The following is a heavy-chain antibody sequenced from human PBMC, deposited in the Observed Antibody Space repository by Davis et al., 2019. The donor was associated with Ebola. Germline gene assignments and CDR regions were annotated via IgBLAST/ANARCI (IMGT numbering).Heavy chain of an antibody. Sequence: GEFLKTLCAASGFTFSSYSMNWVRQAPGKGLEWVSYISSSSSTIYYADSVKGRFTISRDNAKNSLYLQMNSLRAEDTAVYYCARKTYFDYWGQGTLVTVSS. V-gene: IGHV3-48*01. CDR1: GFTFSSYS. CDR2: ISSSSSTI. J-gene: IGHJ4*02. CDR3: ARKTYFDY.